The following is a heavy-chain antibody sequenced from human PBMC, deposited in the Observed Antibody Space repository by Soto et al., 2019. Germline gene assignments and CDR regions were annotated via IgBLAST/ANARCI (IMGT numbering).Heavy chain of an antibody. D-gene: IGHD1-7*01. J-gene: IGHJ4*02. CDR2: ISYSGST. CDR1: GGPISSGNYY. Sequence: PSETLSLTCTVSGGPISSGNYYWSWIRQPPGKGLEWIGFISYSGSTYYNASLKSRVTISVDTSKNQFSLNLSFVTAADTAVYYCATMGTPATGLYHFDYWGQGTLVTVSS. V-gene: IGHV4-30-4*01. CDR3: ATMGTPATGLYHFDY.